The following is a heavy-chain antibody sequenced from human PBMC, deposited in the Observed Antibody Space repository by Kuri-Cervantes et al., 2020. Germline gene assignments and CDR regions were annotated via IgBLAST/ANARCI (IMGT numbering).Heavy chain of an antibody. CDR1: GYTFTSYG. J-gene: IGHJ5*02. V-gene: IGHV1-18*01. D-gene: IGHD6-19*01. CDR2: ISAYNGNT. Sequence: ASVKVSCKASGYTFTSYGISWVRQAPGQGLEWMGWISAYNGNTNYAQKLQGRVTMTTDTSTSTAYMELRSLRSDDTAVYYCARGSSGLYLGAWFDPWGQGTLVTVSS. CDR3: ARGSSGLYLGAWFDP.